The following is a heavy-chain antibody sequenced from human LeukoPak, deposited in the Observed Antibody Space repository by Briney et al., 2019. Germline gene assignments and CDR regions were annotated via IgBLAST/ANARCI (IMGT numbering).Heavy chain of an antibody. V-gene: IGHV3-48*02. D-gene: IGHD3-22*01. J-gene: IGHJ4*02. Sequence: GGSLRLSCAASGFTFSSYSMNWVRQAPGKGLEWVSYISSSYSTIYYADSVKGRFTISRDNAKNSLYLQMNSLRDEDTAVYYCARVGYYYDTTGSYSDYWGQGTLVTVSS. CDR3: ARVGYYYDTTGSYSDY. CDR1: GFTFSSYS. CDR2: ISSSYSTI.